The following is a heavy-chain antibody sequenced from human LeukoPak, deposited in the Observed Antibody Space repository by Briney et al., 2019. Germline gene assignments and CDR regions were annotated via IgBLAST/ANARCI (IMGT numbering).Heavy chain of an antibody. CDR2: IYPDDSDI. Sequence: GESLKISCKGSGYNFLTYWIAWVRQMPGKGLEWMGIIYPDDSDIRYSPSFQGQVTISADKSITTAYLQWSRLKASDTAMFYCARLDYGGSEVVDYWGQGTLVTVSS. V-gene: IGHV5-51*01. CDR3: ARLDYGGSEVVDY. CDR1: GYNFLTYW. D-gene: IGHD4-23*01. J-gene: IGHJ4*02.